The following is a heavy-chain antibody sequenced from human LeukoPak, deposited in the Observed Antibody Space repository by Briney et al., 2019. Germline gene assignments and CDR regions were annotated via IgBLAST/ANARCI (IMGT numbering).Heavy chain of an antibody. CDR3: ARESGHCYGDNCFSFFAL. CDR1: GYTLTNYN. D-gene: IGHD2-21*01. J-gene: IGHJ4*02. Sequence: ASVKVSCKAAGYTLTNYNISWVRQAPGQGLEWMGWIKTYKSDTTYAPKLQGRVTMGTETSTNTAYMELRSLTFDDTAVYYCARESGHCYGDNCFSFFALWGQGFRVTVSS. V-gene: IGHV1-18*04. CDR2: IKTYKSDT.